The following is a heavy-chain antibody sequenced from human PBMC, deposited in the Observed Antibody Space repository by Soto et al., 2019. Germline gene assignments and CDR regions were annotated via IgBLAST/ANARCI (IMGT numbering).Heavy chain of an antibody. CDR3: ARSIPRAFDI. V-gene: IGHV3-23*01. CDR2: IGGSGGST. Sequence: PGGSLRLSCAASGFTFSSYSMSWVRQAPGKGLEWVSVIGGSGGSTYYADSVKGRFTISRDNSKNTLYLQMNSLRAEDTAVYYCARSIPRAFDIWGQGTMVTVSS. J-gene: IGHJ3*02. CDR1: GFTFSSYS. D-gene: IGHD2-21*01.